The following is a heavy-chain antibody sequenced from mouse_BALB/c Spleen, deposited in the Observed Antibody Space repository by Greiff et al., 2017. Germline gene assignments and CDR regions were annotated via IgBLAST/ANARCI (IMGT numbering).Heavy chain of an antibody. V-gene: IGHV1-69*02. D-gene: IGHD1-2*01. CDR3: TRDHYYGSFPLGN. Sequence: QVQLQQPGAELVRPGASVKLSCKASGYTFTSYWINWVKQRPGQGLEWIGNIYPSDSYTNYNQKFKDKATLTVDKSSSTAYMQLSSPTSEDSAVYYCTRDHYYGSFPLGNWGQGTTRTVSS. J-gene: IGHJ2*01. CDR1: GYTFTSYW. CDR2: IYPSDSYT.